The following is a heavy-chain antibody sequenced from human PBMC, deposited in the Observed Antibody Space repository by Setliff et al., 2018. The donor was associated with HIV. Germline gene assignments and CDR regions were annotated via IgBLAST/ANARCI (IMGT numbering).Heavy chain of an antibody. V-gene: IGHV1-2*02. D-gene: IGHD3-10*01. CDR3: ASGKGVRGVIIRGGLDV. CDR2: ITPNSGGT. J-gene: IGHJ6*03. Sequence: ASVKVSCKASGYTFTGYYMHWVRQAPGQGLEWMGWITPNSGGTNYAQKFKDRFIMTRDTSISTAYMELSSLTSEDTAVYYCASGKGVRGVIIRGGLDVWGKGTTVTGLL. CDR1: GYTFTGYY.